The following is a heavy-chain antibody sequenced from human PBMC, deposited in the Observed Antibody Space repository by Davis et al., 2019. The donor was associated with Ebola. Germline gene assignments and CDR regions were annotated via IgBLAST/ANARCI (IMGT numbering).Heavy chain of an antibody. V-gene: IGHV1-2*06. J-gene: IGHJ4*02. CDR1: GYTFSGYY. D-gene: IGHD5-24*01. CDR3: ATFFEMATTFIDY. Sequence: ASVKVSCKASGYTFSGYYMHWVRQAPGQGLEWMGRINPNSGGTNYAQKFQGRVTMTRDTSTSTVYMELSSLRSEDTAVYYCATFFEMATTFIDYWGQGTLVTVSS. CDR2: INPNSGGT.